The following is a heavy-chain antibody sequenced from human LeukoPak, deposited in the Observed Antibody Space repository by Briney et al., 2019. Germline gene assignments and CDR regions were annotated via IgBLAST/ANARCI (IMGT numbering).Heavy chain of an antibody. CDR1: GYTFTGYY. CDR2: INPNSGGT. J-gene: IGHJ4*02. D-gene: IGHD3-22*01. CDR3: ARGITMIVVAPGGY. V-gene: IGHV1-2*02. Sequence: ASVKVSCKASGYTFTGYYMHWVRQAPGQGLEWMGWINPNSGGTNYAQKFQGRVTMTRDTSISAAYMELSRLRSDDTAVYYCARGITMIVVAPGGYWGQGTLVTVSS.